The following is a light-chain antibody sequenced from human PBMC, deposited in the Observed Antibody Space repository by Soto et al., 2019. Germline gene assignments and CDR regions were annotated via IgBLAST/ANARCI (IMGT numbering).Light chain of an antibody. Sequence: EVVMTQSPATLSVSPGERVTLSCGGSQRISNKVAWYQQRPGQTPRLLIYGASSRATGIPDRFSGSGSATEFTLTISSLQPEDFALYYCQQYKDWHPLTFGQGTRLEIK. J-gene: IGKJ5*01. CDR2: GAS. V-gene: IGKV3D-15*01. CDR1: QRISNK. CDR3: QQYKDWHPLT.